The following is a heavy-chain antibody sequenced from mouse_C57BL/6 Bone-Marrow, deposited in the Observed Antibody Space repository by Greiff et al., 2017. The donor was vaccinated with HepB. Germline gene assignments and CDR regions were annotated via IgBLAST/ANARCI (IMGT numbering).Heavy chain of an antibody. D-gene: IGHD1-1*01. Sequence: EVQLVESGGGLVQPKGSLKLSCAASGFSFNTYAMNWVRQAPGKGLEWVARIRSKSNNYATYYADSVKDRFTISRDDSESMLYLQMNNLKTEDTAMYYCVRLYYYGSSYAHYYAMDYWGQGTSVTVSS. CDR1: GFSFNTYA. CDR3: VRLYYYGSSYAHYYAMDY. V-gene: IGHV10-1*01. J-gene: IGHJ4*01. CDR2: IRSKSNNYAT.